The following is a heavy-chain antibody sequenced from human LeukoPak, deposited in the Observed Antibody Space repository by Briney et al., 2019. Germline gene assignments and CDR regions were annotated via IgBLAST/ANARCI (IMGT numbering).Heavy chain of an antibody. CDR1: GFIFRSYW. CDR3: AKVAMIT. D-gene: IGHD3-16*01. J-gene: IGHJ4*02. CDR2: IKQDANEK. Sequence: GGSLRLSCAASGFIFRSYWMGWLRQAPGKGLEWVANIKQDANEKYYADSVKGRFIISRDNAKNSLYLQMNSLRAEDTAVYYCAKVAMITGGQGTLVTVSS. V-gene: IGHV3-7*03.